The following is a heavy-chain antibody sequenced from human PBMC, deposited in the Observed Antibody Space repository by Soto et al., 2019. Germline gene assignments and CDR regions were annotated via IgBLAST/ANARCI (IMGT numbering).Heavy chain of an antibody. Sequence: QVQLVQSGAEVKKPGSSVKVSCKASGGTFSSYAISWVRQAPGQGLEWMGGIIPIFGTANYAQKFQGRVTITADESTSTSYMALSSLRSEDTAVYYWARSTINRDWFDPWGQGTLVTVSS. J-gene: IGHJ5*02. CDR2: IIPIFGTA. CDR3: ARSTINRDWFDP. D-gene: IGHD3-10*01. CDR1: GGTFSSYA. V-gene: IGHV1-69*01.